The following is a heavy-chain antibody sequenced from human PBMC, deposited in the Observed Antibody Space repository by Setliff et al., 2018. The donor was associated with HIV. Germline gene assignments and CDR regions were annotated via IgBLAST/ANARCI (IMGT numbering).Heavy chain of an antibody. V-gene: IGHV3-30*02. Sequence: GSLRLSCAASGFTFSSYGMHWVRQAPGKGLEWVAFIRSDESDKHYADSVKGRFTISRDNSKNTLYLQMNSLRAEDTAVYYCARSVIGYYYYGMDVWGQGTLVTVSS. CDR3: ARSVIGYYYYGMDV. J-gene: IGHJ6*02. D-gene: IGHD3-10*01. CDR1: GFTFSSYG. CDR2: IRSDESDK.